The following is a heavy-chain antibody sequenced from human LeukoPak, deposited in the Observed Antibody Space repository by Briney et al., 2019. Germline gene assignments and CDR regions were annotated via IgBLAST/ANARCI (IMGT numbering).Heavy chain of an antibody. Sequence: SETLSLTCTVSGGSIGSHYWSWIRQPPGKGLEWIGYVFYSGTTNCNPSLKSRVTISVDTSKNQFSLKLSSVTAADTAVYYCARDYYDSRGEAFDIWGLGTMVTVSS. CDR3: ARDYYDSRGEAFDI. CDR2: VFYSGTT. V-gene: IGHV4-59*11. J-gene: IGHJ3*02. CDR1: GGSIGSHY. D-gene: IGHD3-22*01.